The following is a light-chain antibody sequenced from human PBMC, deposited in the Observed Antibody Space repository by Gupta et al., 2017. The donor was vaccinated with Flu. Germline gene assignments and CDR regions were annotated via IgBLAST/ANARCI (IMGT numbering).Light chain of an antibody. CDR2: DAS. CDR1: QSVSSY. J-gene: IGKJ5*01. V-gene: IGKV3-11*01. Sequence: EIVLTQSPATLSLSPGERATLSCRASQSVSSYLAWYQQKPGQAPRLLIYDASNRATGIPARFSGSGSGTDFTRPRSSIEPEDFEVYDGQQRSSFGQGTRLEIK. CDR3: QQRSS.